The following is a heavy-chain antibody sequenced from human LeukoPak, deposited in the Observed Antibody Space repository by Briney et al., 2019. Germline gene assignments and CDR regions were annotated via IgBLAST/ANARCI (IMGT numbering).Heavy chain of an antibody. CDR2: ISDDGNDK. CDR3: ARDGFSSN. V-gene: IGHV3-30*04. J-gene: IGHJ3*01. D-gene: IGHD3-10*01. Sequence: GGSLRLSCAASGLTFSSSAMHWVRQASDKGLEWVSTISDDGNDKYYTDSVKGRFTISRDNSRNTLYLQMNNLRAEDTAVYYCARDGFSSNWGQGTMVTVSS. CDR1: GLTFSSSA.